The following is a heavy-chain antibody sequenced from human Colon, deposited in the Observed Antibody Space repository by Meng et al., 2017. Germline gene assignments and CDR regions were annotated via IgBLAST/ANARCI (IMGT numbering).Heavy chain of an antibody. CDR2: NDQHGTST. V-gene: IGHV3-74*01. D-gene: IGHD1-14*01. Sequence: EVRLVEAGGGLVQPGGFLRLSCVDSGFTFSDHWMHWVRQAAGKGLEWVSHNDQHGTSTGDADSVKGRFTISRDNAKHMLYLQLNSLRAEDTAMYYCVRISSLLTTLWGQGTLVTVSS. J-gene: IGHJ4*02. CDR3: VRISSLLTTL. CDR1: GFTFSDHW.